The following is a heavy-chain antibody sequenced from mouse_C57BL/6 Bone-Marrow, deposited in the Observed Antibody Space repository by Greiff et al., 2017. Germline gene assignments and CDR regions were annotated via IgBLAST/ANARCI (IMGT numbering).Heavy chain of an antibody. CDR2: IDPSDSYT. Sequence: QVQLQQPGAELVKPGASVKLSCKASGYTFTSYWMQWVKHRPGPGLEWIGEIDPSDSYTNYKQKFKGKATLTVDTSSSTAYRQLSSLTSEDSAVYYCAREGPFYYYGSNWYFDVWGTGTTVTVSS. CDR3: AREGPFYYYGSNWYFDV. J-gene: IGHJ1*03. V-gene: IGHV1-50*01. CDR1: GYTFTSYW. D-gene: IGHD1-1*01.